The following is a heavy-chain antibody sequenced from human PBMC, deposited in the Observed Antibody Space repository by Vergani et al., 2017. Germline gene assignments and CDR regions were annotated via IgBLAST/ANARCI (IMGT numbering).Heavy chain of an antibody. V-gene: IGHV3-21*01. CDR1: GFTFSSYS. CDR2: ICSSSSYI. CDR3: ARGLRRFWSGPIKAFDI. D-gene: IGHD3-3*01. J-gene: IGHJ3*02. Sequence: EVQLVESGGGLVKPGGSLRLSCAASGFTFSSYSMNWVRPAPGKGLEWVSFICSSSSYIYYADTVKGRFTISRDNAKNSLYLQMNSLRAEDTAVYYCARGLRRFWSGPIKAFDIWGQGTMVTVSS.